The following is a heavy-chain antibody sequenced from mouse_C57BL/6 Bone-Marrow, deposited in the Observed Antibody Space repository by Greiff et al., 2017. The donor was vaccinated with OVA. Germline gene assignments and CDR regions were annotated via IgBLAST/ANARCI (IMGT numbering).Heavy chain of an antibody. J-gene: IGHJ4*01. V-gene: IGHV1-26*01. CDR2: INPNNGGT. D-gene: IGHD1-2*01. CDR3: ARARDYYGPYAMDY. Sequence: EVQLQQSGPELVKPGASVKISCKASGYTFTDYYMNWVKQSHGKSLEWIGDINPNNGGTSYNQKFKGKATLTVDKSSSTAYMELRSLTSEDSAVYYCARARDYYGPYAMDYWGQGTSVTVSS. CDR1: GYTFTDYY.